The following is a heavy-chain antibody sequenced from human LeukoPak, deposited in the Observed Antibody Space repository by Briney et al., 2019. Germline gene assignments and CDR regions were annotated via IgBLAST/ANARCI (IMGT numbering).Heavy chain of an antibody. CDR2: ISYDGSNK. CDR3: AKGRSEWELNGMDV. Sequence: GGSLRLSCAASGFTFSSYGMHWVRQAPGKGLEWVAVISYDGSNKYYADSVKGRFTISRDNSKNTLYLQMNSLRAEDTAVYYCAKGRSEWELNGMDVWGQGTTVTVSS. D-gene: IGHD1-26*01. V-gene: IGHV3-30*18. J-gene: IGHJ6*02. CDR1: GFTFSSYG.